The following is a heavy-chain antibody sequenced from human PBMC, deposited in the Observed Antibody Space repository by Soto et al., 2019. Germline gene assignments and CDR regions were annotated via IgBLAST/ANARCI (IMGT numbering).Heavy chain of an antibody. Sequence: GASVKVSCKASGYTFTSYDINWVRQAPGQWLEWMGWISPYNGNTNYAQRFQGRVTMTTDTSTGTAYMELRSLRSDDTAVYYCARIYCSGGSFYREYFHHWGQGTLVTDSS. CDR3: ARIYCSGGSFYREYFHH. V-gene: IGHV1-18*01. CDR2: ISPYNGNT. J-gene: IGHJ1*01. D-gene: IGHD2-15*01. CDR1: GYTFTSYD.